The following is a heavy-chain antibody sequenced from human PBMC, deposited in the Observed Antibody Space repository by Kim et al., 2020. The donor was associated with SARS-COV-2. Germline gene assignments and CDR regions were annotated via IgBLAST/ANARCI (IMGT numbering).Heavy chain of an antibody. V-gene: IGHV3-30-3*01. J-gene: IGHJ6*03. Sequence: GGSLRLSCAASGFTFSSYAMHWVRQAPGKGLEWVAVISYDGSNKYYADSVKGRFTISRDNSKNTLYLQMNSLRAEDTAVYYCAREGGAARPDYYYYYMDVWGKGTTVTVSS. D-gene: IGHD6-6*01. CDR1: GFTFSSYA. CDR2: ISYDGSNK. CDR3: AREGGAARPDYYYYYMDV.